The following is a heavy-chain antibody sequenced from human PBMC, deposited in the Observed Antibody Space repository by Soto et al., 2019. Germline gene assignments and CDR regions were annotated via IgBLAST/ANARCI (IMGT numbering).Heavy chain of an antibody. CDR3: AKTITTXPSEDXXXXXALIDH. J-gene: IGHJ4*02. D-gene: IGHD1-1*01. V-gene: IGHV3-30*18. CDR2: VSNDGRSE. Sequence: QVQXVESGGGAVXPGXSLTLSCAASGFRXSAFGMXWVXXAXXXGXEXXAVVSNDGRSEHYADSVKGRFTISRDNSKNTLSLQMNGLRPDDTALYYCAKTITTXPSEDXXXXXALIDHWGRGARVIVSS. CDR1: GFRXSAFG.